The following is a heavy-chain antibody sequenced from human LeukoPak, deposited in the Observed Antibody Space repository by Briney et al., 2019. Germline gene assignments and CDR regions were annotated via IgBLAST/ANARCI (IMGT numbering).Heavy chain of an antibody. Sequence: ASVKVSCKASGCTFTGYYMHWVRQAPGQGLEWMGWINPNSGGTNYAQKFQGRVTMTRDTSISTAYMELSRLRSDDTAVYYCARGVSIAAAGTWFNYYYYYGMDVWGQGTTVTVSS. V-gene: IGHV1-2*02. CDR1: GCTFTGYY. D-gene: IGHD6-13*01. CDR3: ARGVSIAAAGTWFNYYYYYGMDV. J-gene: IGHJ6*02. CDR2: INPNSGGT.